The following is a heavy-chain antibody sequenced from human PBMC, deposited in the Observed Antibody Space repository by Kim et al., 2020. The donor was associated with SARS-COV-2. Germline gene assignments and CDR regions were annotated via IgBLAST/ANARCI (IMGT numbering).Heavy chain of an antibody. J-gene: IGHJ4*02. Sequence: GGSLRLSCAASGFTFSSYAMSWVRQAPGKGLEWVSAISGSGGSTYYADSVKGRFTISRDNSKNTLYLQMNSLRAEDTAVYYCAKARLPLLWFGEFQGFDYWGQGTLVTVSS. D-gene: IGHD3-10*01. CDR1: GFTFSSYA. CDR3: AKARLPLLWFGEFQGFDY. CDR2: ISGSGGST. V-gene: IGHV3-23*01.